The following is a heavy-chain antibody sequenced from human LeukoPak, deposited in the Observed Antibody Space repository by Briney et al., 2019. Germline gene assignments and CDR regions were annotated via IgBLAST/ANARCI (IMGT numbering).Heavy chain of an antibody. CDR2: IYPGDSDT. D-gene: IGHD5-12*01. CDR3: ASGGYGTFES. J-gene: IGHJ4*02. V-gene: IGHV5-51*01. Sequence: GEPLKISCQASGYTFINYWIGWVRQMPGKGLEWMGIIYPGDSDTRYSPSFHGQVIISADKSISTAYLQWNSLKASDTAMYYCASGGYGTFESWGQGTLVTVSS. CDR1: GYTFINYW.